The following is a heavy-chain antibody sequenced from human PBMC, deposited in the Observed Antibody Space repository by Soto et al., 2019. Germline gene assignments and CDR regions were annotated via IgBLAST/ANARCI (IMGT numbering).Heavy chain of an antibody. J-gene: IGHJ4*02. D-gene: IGHD3-9*01. CDR3: ATQPYDILTGYYSSDDY. Sequence: PGESLKISCKGSGYSFTSYWISWVRQMPGKGLEWMGRIDPSDSYTNYSPSFQGHVTISAGKSISTAYLQWSSLKASDTAMYYCATQPYDILTGYYSSDDYWGQGTLVTVSS. CDR2: IDPSDSYT. V-gene: IGHV5-10-1*01. CDR1: GYSFTSYW.